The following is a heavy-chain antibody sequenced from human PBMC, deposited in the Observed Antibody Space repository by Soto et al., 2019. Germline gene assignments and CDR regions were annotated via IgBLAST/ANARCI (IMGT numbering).Heavy chain of an antibody. CDR2: VCSDGSNT. V-gene: IGHV3-33*01. J-gene: IGHJ4*02. CDR3: ARALTVTDYVDY. Sequence: QVQLVESGGGVVQPGGSLGLSCAASGFPFRSYVVHWVRQAPGKGLERVAAVCSDGSNTYYADSVKCRFTMSRDNCKNMVYLQMSIVRAEDTAVYYCARALTVTDYVDYWGQGTLGTFSA. D-gene: IGHD4-17*01. CDR1: GFPFRSYV.